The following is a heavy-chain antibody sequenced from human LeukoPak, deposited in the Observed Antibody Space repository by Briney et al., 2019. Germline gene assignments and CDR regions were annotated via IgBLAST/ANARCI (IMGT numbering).Heavy chain of an antibody. J-gene: IGHJ3*02. Sequence: ASVKVSCKASGYTFTGYYMHWVRQAPGQGLEWMGWINPNSGGTNYAQKFQGRVTMTRDTSISTAYMELSRLRSDDTAVYYCFGLGIAAATRDAFDIWGQGTMVTVSS. D-gene: IGHD6-13*01. CDR3: FGLGIAAATRDAFDI. CDR1: GYTFTGYY. CDR2: INPNSGGT. V-gene: IGHV1-2*02.